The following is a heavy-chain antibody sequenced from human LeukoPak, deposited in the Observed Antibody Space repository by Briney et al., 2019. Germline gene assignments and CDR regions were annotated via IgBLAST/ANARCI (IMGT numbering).Heavy chain of an antibody. CDR3: ARGDIYCSSTSCLSDY. V-gene: IGHV1-2*02. D-gene: IGHD2-2*01. J-gene: IGHJ4*02. CDR1: GYTFTGYH. Sequence: ASVKVSCKASGYTFTGYHMHWVRQAPGQGFEWMGWTNPNSGGTNYAQKFQGRVTMTRDTSISTAYMELSRLRSDDTAVYYCARGDIYCSSTSCLSDYWGQGTLVTVSS. CDR2: TNPNSGGT.